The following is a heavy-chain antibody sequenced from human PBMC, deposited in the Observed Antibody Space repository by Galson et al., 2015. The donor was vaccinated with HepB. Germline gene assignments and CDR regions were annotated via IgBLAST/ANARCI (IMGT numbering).Heavy chain of an antibody. V-gene: IGHV1-46*04. CDR3: ARDQIAVAGIQVYQGYEYGGFDP. CDR2: INPSGGST. Sequence: SVKVSCKASGYTFTSYYMHWVRQAPGQGLEWMGIINPSGGSTSYAQKLQGRVTMTRDTSTSTVYMELSGLRSEDTAVYYCARDQIAVAGIQVYQGYEYGGFDPWGQGTLVTVSS. D-gene: IGHD6-19*01. CDR1: GYTFTSYY. J-gene: IGHJ5*02.